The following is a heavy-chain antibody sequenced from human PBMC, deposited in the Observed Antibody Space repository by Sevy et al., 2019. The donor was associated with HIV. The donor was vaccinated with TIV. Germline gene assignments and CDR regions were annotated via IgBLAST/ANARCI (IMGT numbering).Heavy chain of an antibody. J-gene: IGHJ4*02. CDR3: ATTKDYYDNSGYPFDS. CDR2: FDPEDGET. V-gene: IGHV1-24*01. CDR1: GYTLTELS. D-gene: IGHD3-22*01. Sequence: ASVKVSCKVTGYTLTELSLHWVRQTSVKGLEWMGSFDPEDGETIYAQKFQGRITMTEDTSTDTAYIELSSLRSEDTAVYYCATTKDYYDNSGYPFDSWGQGTLVTVSS.